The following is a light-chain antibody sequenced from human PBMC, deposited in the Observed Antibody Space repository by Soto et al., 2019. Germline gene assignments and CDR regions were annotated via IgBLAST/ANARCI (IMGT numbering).Light chain of an antibody. CDR2: DAS. J-gene: IGKJ1*01. V-gene: IGKV1-5*01. CDR3: QQYNSYSWT. Sequence: DIHLTQSPSTLSASVGDRVTITCRASQSISDWLAWYQQKPGKAPTLLIYDASTLESGVPSRFSGSGFGTDFTLTISTLQPEDFGTYYCQQYNSYSWTFGQGTKVDIK. CDR1: QSISDW.